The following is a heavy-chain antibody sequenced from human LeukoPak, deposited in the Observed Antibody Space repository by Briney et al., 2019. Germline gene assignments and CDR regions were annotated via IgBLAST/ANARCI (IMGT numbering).Heavy chain of an antibody. CDR1: EFTVSANY. CDR2: ICPGGDT. V-gene: IGHV3-53*01. Sequence: PGGSLRLSCAASEFTVSANYMNWVRQAPGKGLEWVSVICPGGDTYYADSVEGRFTISRDNSKNTLYLQMNSLRAEDTAVYYCASEDSSGYYFDYWGQGTLVTVSS. CDR3: ASEDSSGYYFDY. J-gene: IGHJ4*02. D-gene: IGHD3-22*01.